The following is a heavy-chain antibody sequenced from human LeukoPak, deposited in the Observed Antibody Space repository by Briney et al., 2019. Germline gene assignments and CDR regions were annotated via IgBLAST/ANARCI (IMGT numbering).Heavy chain of an antibody. V-gene: IGHV3-30*04. CDR2: ISYDGTNK. D-gene: IGHD6-13*01. CDR3: ARDRQPIAPYYYMDV. CDR1: GFTFSNYA. Sequence: GGSLRLSCAVSGFTFSNYAMHWVRQAPGKGLEWVAIISYDGTNKYYADSVKGRFTSSRDNSKNTLYLQMNSLRAEDTAVYYCARDRQPIAPYYYMDVWGKGTTVTVSS. J-gene: IGHJ6*03.